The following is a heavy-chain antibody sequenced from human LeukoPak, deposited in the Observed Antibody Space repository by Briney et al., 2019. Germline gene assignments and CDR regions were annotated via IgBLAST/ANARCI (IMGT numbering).Heavy chain of an antibody. Sequence: PSETLSLTCTVSGGSISSYYWSWIRQPPGKGLEWIGYIYYSGSTNYNPSLKSRVTISVDTSKNQFSLKLSSVTAADTAVYCCAREGPRSTMVRGVRAFDIWGQGTMVTVSS. CDR2: IYYSGST. J-gene: IGHJ3*02. CDR1: GGSISSYY. V-gene: IGHV4-59*01. CDR3: AREGPRSTMVRGVRAFDI. D-gene: IGHD3-10*01.